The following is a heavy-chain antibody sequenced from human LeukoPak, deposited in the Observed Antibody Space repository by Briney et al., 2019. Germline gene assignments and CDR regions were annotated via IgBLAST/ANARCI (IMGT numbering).Heavy chain of an antibody. CDR2: ISSDGTST. V-gene: IGHV3-74*01. CDR3: ARGKNTAKDY. Sequence: GGSLTLSCAASGFTFSTYWMHWVRQAPGKGLVWVSRISSDGTSTDYADSVKGRFTISRDNAKNTLSLQMNSLRAEDTAVYYCARGKNTAKDYWGQGALVTVSS. D-gene: IGHD5-18*01. CDR1: GFTFSTYW. J-gene: IGHJ4*02.